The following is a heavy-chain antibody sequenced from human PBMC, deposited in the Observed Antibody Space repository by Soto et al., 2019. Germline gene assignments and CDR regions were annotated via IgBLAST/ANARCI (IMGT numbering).Heavy chain of an antibody. J-gene: IGHJ4*02. D-gene: IGHD3-3*01. Sequence: PSETLSLTCAISGGSFSANHWSWIRQSPGQGLEWIGEITLGGSTNYSPSLKSRVSISVDEGKKQFSLEMTSVTAADTAVYYCAREFRGFWSGYIDYWGQGTLVTVSS. CDR3: AREFRGFWSGYIDY. CDR2: ITLGGST. CDR1: GGSFSANH. V-gene: IGHV4-34*01.